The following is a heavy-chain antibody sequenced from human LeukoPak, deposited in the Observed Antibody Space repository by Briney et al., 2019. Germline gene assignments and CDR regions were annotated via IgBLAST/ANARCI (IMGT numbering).Heavy chain of an antibody. V-gene: IGHV4-59*01. Sequence: SETLSLTCTVSGGSISSYYWSWIRQPPGKGLEWIGYIYYSGSTNYNPSLKSRVTISVDTSKNQFSLKLSSVTAADTAVYYCARETKGSGLDYWGQGTLVTVSS. D-gene: IGHD6-19*01. CDR1: GGSISSYY. CDR2: IYYSGST. J-gene: IGHJ4*02. CDR3: ARETKGSGLDY.